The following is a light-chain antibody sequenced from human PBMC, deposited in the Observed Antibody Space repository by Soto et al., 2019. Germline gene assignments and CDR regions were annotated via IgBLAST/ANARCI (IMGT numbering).Light chain of an antibody. CDR2: AVN. V-gene: IGLV2-14*01. CDR3: SSYRSSGALEV. Sequence: QSVLTQPASVSASPGQSIFISCTGTSEDIGAYDYVSWYQQHPGQAPKLILYAVNDRPSGVSSRFSGSKSGNTVSLTISGVQPDGEVDYYCSSYRSSGALEVFGTGTKVTAL. J-gene: IGLJ1*01. CDR1: SEDIGAYDY.